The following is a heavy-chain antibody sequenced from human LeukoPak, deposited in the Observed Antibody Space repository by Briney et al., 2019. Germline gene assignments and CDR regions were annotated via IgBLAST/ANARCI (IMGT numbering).Heavy chain of an antibody. CDR2: ISYDGSNK. CDR1: GFTFSSYG. V-gene: IGHV3-30*03. Sequence: GGSLRLSCAASGFTFSSYGMHWVRQAPGKGLEWVAVISYDGSNKYYADSVKGRFTISRDNSKNTLYLQMNGLSAEDTAVYYCVRNRVVVPNGDWFDSWGRGTLVTVSS. CDR3: VRNRVVVPNGDWFDS. J-gene: IGHJ5*01. D-gene: IGHD2-8*01.